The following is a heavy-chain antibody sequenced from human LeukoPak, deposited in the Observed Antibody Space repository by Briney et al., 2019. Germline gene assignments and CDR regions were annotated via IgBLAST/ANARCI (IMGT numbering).Heavy chain of an antibody. Sequence: GGSLRLSCAASGFTFSSYAMHWVRQAPGKWLEWVAVISYDGSNKYYADSVKGRFTISRDNSKNTLYLQMNSLRAEDTAVYYCARERVVVVAATHSYYYGMDVWGQGTTVTVSS. J-gene: IGHJ6*02. D-gene: IGHD2-15*01. V-gene: IGHV3-30-3*01. CDR1: GFTFSSYA. CDR2: ISYDGSNK. CDR3: ARERVVVVAATHSYYYGMDV.